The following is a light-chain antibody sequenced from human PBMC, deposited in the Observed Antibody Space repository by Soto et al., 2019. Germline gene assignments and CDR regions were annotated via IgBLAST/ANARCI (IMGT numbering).Light chain of an antibody. CDR1: QSVNSN. Sequence: EIVMTQSPATLSVSPGERATLSCRASQSVNSNLVWYQQKPGQAPRLLIYGASTRATGIPGRFSGSGYGPEFTLTLRSLQSEDFAVYYCQQYNNWLWTFGQGTKVEIK. J-gene: IGKJ1*01. CDR3: QQYNNWLWT. CDR2: GAS. V-gene: IGKV3-15*01.